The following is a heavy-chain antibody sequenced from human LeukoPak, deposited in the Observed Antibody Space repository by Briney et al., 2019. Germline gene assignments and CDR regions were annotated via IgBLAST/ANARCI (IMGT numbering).Heavy chain of an antibody. V-gene: IGHV3-23*01. CDR3: ARSTVTVAAAGIDY. CDR1: GFPFSSYA. Sequence: GGSLRLACAASGFPFSSYALGWVRQPPGKGLEWVSSISGSGDRTYYADPVRGRFTISRDGSRNTLFLQMTSLRVEDTAVYYCARSTVTVAAAGIDYWGQGTLVTVSS. J-gene: IGHJ4*02. CDR2: ISGSGDRT. D-gene: IGHD6-13*01.